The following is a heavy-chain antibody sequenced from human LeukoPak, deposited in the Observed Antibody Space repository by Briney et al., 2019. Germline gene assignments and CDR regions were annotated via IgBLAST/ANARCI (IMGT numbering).Heavy chain of an antibody. CDR1: GYSFNIYE. CDR3: SRGPRFDP. CDR2: VNPNSGDT. J-gene: IGHJ5*02. V-gene: IGHV1-8*01. Sequence: ASVKVSCKTSGYSFNIYEINWVRQATGQGLEWMGWVNPNSGDTDYAQKFQGRLTMTRDTSISTAYMELSGLRLEDTAVYYCSRGPRFDPWGQGTQVTVSS.